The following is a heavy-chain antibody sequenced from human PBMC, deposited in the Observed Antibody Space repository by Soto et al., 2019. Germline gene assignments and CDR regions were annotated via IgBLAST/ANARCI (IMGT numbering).Heavy chain of an antibody. Sequence: LRLSCAASGFTFSSYAMHWVRQAPGKGLEWVAVISYDGSNKYYADSVKGRFTISRDNSKNTLYLQMNSLRAEDTAVYYCARDLNPHIAAAGFTNYYYYYGMDVWGQGTTVTVSS. CDR2: ISYDGSNK. D-gene: IGHD6-13*01. J-gene: IGHJ6*02. V-gene: IGHV3-30-3*01. CDR3: ARDLNPHIAAAGFTNYYYYYGMDV. CDR1: GFTFSSYA.